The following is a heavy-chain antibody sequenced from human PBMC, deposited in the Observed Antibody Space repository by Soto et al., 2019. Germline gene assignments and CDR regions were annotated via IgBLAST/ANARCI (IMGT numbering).Heavy chain of an antibody. Sequence: TLSLTCAVYGGSFSAYYWTWIRQSPGKGLEWIGEIHHSGGPKYNPSLKSRVTISADTSKNQFSLELSSVTAADTAVYYCASYGSGSYYNGYYFDYWGQGTLVTVSS. V-gene: IGHV4-34*01. J-gene: IGHJ4*02. CDR3: ASYGSGSYYNGYYFDY. CDR1: GGSFSAYY. D-gene: IGHD3-10*01. CDR2: IHHSGGP.